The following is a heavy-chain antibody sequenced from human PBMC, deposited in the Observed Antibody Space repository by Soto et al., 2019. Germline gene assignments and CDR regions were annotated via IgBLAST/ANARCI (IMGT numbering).Heavy chain of an antibody. CDR1: GGLFSSFA. CDR2: IIPVFGTT. J-gene: IGHJ4*02. D-gene: IGHD3-16*01. V-gene: IGHV1-69*01. CDR3: ARGGGPYVWFNEF. Sequence: QEQLVQSGAEVKKPGSSVKVSCKDSGGLFSSFAISWVRQAPGQGLEWMGGIIPVFGTTNYEQKFQGRVTITEEESTNTAYMELSSLTSDDTAMYYCARGGGPYVWFNEFWGQGTQVTVSS.